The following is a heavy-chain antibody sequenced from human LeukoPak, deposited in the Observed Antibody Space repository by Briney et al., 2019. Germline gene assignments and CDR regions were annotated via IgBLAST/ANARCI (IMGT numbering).Heavy chain of an antibody. CDR1: GGTFSSYA. Sequence: GASVKVSCKASGGTFSSYAISWVRQAPGQGLEWMGGIIPIFGTANYAQKFQGRVTITADESTSTAYMELSSLRSDDTAVYYCARDGSGWPFDYWGQGTLVTVSS. V-gene: IGHV1-69*13. CDR2: IIPIFGTA. CDR3: ARDGSGWPFDY. J-gene: IGHJ4*02. D-gene: IGHD6-19*01.